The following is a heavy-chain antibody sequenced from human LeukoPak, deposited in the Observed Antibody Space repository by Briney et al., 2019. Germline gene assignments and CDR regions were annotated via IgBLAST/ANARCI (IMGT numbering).Heavy chain of an antibody. D-gene: IGHD3-3*01. V-gene: IGHV1-46*04. CDR1: GYTFTSYY. CDR3: ARSRGYYDFWSGPHDAFDI. Sequence: ASVKLSCKASGYTFTSYYMHWVRQAPGQGLEWMGIIKPSGSSTSYAQKLQGRVTMTRDMSTSTVYMELSSLRSEDTAVYYCARSRGYYDFWSGPHDAFDIWGQRTMVTVSS. J-gene: IGHJ3*02. CDR2: IKPSGSST.